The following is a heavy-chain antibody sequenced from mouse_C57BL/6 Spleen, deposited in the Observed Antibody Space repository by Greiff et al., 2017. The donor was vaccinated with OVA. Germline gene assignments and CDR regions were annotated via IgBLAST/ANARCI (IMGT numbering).Heavy chain of an antibody. CDR1: GFTFSSYA. Sequence: EVQLVESGGGLVKPGGSLKLSCAASGFTFSSYAMSWVRQTPEKRLEWVATISDGGSYTYYPDNVKGRFTISKDNAKNNLYLQMSHLKSEDTAMYYCARPMDYDKGFAYWGQGTLVTVSA. D-gene: IGHD2-4*01. V-gene: IGHV5-4*01. CDR2: ISDGGSYT. CDR3: ARPMDYDKGFAY. J-gene: IGHJ3*01.